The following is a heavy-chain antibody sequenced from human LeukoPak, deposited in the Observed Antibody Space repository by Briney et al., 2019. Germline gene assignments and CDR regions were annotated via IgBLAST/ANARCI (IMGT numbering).Heavy chain of an antibody. Sequence: PGGSLRLSCAASGFTFSSYSMNWVRQAPGKGLEWVSSISSSSSYIYYADSVKGRFTISRDNAKNSLYLQMNSLRAEDTAVYYCARDLRYDIGSFLLVTGYPRYFDHWGQGTLVTVSS. V-gene: IGHV3-21*01. J-gene: IGHJ4*02. CDR1: GFTFSSYS. CDR2: ISSSSSYI. CDR3: ARDLRYDIGSFLLVTGYPRYFDH. D-gene: IGHD3-9*01.